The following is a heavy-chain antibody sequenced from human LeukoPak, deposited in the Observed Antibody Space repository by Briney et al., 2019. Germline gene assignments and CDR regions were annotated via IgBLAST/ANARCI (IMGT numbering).Heavy chain of an antibody. Sequence: PSETLSLTCTVSGGSISSYYWSWIRQPPGKGLEWIGYIYYSGSTNYNPSLKSRVTISVDTSKNQFSLKLSSVTAADTAVYYCARLPPRGMDVWGQGTTVTVSS. V-gene: IGHV4-59*01. D-gene: IGHD1-14*01. CDR2: IYYSGST. J-gene: IGHJ6*02. CDR3: ARLPPRGMDV. CDR1: GGSISSYY.